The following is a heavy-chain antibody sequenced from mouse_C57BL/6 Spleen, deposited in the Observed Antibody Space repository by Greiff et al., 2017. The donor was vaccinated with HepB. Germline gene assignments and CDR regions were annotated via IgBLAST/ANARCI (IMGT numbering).Heavy chain of an antibody. CDR1: GFTFSSYG. CDR2: ISSGGSYT. V-gene: IGHV5-6*01. D-gene: IGHD3-2*01. Sequence: DVQLQESGGDLVKPGGSLKLSCAASGFTFSSYGMSWVRQTPDKRLEWVATISSGGSYTYYPDSVKGRFTISRDNAKNTLYLQMSSLKSEDTAMYYCARPTGDAMDYWGQGTSVTVSS. J-gene: IGHJ4*01. CDR3: ARPTGDAMDY.